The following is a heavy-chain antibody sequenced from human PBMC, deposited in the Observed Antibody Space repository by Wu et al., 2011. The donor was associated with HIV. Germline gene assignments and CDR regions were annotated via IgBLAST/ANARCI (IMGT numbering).Heavy chain of an antibody. J-gene: IGHJ3*02. Sequence: QAQLVQSGAEVKKPGASVTVSCKASGYTFTDYYIHWVRQAPGQGLEWVGWINPNSGGAIYAQKFQGRVIMTRDTSISTVYMELSRLRSDDTAIYYCARPSMAAVVDAFAIWAKDNGHRLF. CDR1: GYTFTDYY. D-gene: IGHD6-13*01. CDR3: ARPSMAAVVDAFAI. CDR2: INPNSGGA. V-gene: IGHV1-2*02.